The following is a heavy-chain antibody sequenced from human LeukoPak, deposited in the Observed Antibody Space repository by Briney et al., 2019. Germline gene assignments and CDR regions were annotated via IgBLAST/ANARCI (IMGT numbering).Heavy chain of an antibody. CDR3: ARYRVVVITNKNYYFDY. D-gene: IGHD3-22*01. J-gene: IGHJ4*02. CDR2: ISGSGGST. CDR1: GFTLSSYA. Sequence: PGGSLRLSCAASGFTLSSYAMSWVRQAPGKGLEWVSAISGSGGSTYYADSVKGRFTISRDNSKNTLYLQMNSLRAEDTAVYYCARYRVVVITNKNYYFDYWGQGTLVTVSS. V-gene: IGHV3-23*01.